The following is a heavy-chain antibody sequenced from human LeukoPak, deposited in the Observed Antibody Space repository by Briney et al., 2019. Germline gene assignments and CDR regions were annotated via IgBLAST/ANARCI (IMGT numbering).Heavy chain of an antibody. J-gene: IGHJ6*03. V-gene: IGHV4-34*01. D-gene: IGHD1-26*01. Sequence: SETLSLTCAVYGGSFSGYYWSWIRQPPGKGLEWIGEINHSGSTNYNPSLKSRITISVDTSKNQFSLKLSSVTAADTAVYYCARQLSGSYYYYYYMDVWGKGTTVTISS. CDR1: GGSFSGYY. CDR3: ARQLSGSYYYYYYMDV. CDR2: INHSGST.